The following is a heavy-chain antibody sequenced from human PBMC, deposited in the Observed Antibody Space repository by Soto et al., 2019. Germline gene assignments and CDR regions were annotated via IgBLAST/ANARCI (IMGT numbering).Heavy chain of an antibody. D-gene: IGHD1-7*01. CDR3: AGTSSHRLYHMDV. CDR1: GDSVSSNSAA. J-gene: IGHJ6*03. CDR2: TYYRSRWDN. Sequence: PSQTLSLTCAISGDSVSSNSAAWNWIRQSPSRGLEWLGRTYYRSRWDNDYAVSVRSRITVNADTSKNQFSLHLSSVTPEDTDVDYCAGTSSHRLYHMDVWGKETTVTITS. V-gene: IGHV6-1*01.